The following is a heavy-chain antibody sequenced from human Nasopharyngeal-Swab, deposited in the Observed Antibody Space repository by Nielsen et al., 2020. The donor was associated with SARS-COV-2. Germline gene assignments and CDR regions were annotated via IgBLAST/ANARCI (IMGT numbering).Heavy chain of an antibody. V-gene: IGHV3-9*01. CDR1: GFTFDDYA. CDR3: AKDIAYYYNSSGYYKD. J-gene: IGHJ4*02. Sequence: SLRLSCAASGFTFDDYAMHWVRQAPGKGLEWVSGISWNSGSIGYADSVKGRFTISRDNAKNSLYLQMNSLRAEDTALYYCAKDIAYYYNSSGYYKDWGQGTLVTVSS. D-gene: IGHD3-22*01. CDR2: ISWNSGSI.